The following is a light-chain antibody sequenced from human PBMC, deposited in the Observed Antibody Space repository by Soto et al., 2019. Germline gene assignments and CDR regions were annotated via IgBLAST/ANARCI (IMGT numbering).Light chain of an antibody. V-gene: IGLV2-11*01. J-gene: IGLJ3*02. CDR3: CSYAGSYTWV. CDR2: EVS. CDR1: SSDVGFYDY. Sequence: QSALTQPRSVSRSPGQAVTISCTGTSSDVGFYDYVSWYQQFPGKAPKLMIHEVSQRPSGVPDRFSGSKSGNTASLTISELQTEDEADYYCCSYAGSYTWVFGGGTKLTVL.